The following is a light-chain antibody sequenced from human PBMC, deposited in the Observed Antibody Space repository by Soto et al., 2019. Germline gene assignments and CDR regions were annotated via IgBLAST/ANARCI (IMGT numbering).Light chain of an antibody. J-gene: IGLJ1*01. CDR3: CSYAVSSTFYV. V-gene: IGLV2-23*01. Sequence: QSVLTQPASVSGSPGQSITISCTGTSSDVGRYNLVSWYQQHPGKAPKLMIYEGSKRPSGVSNRFSGSKSGNTASLTISGLQAEDEADYYCCSYAVSSTFYVFGTGTKLTVL. CDR2: EGS. CDR1: SSDVGRYNL.